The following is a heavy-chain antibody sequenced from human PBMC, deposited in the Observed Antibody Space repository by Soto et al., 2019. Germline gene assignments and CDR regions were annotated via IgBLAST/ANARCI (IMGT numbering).Heavy chain of an antibody. J-gene: IGHJ6*02. D-gene: IGHD5-12*01. CDR2: ISGSGGST. V-gene: IGHV3-23*01. CDR1: GFTFSSYA. Sequence: PGGPLRLSCAASGFTFSSYAMSWVRQAPGKGLEWVSAISGSGGSTYYADSVKGRFTISRDNSKNTLYLQMNSLRAEDTAVYYCAKGKVAYSGYSYYYYYYGMDVWGQGTTVTVSS. CDR3: AKGKVAYSGYSYYYYYYGMDV.